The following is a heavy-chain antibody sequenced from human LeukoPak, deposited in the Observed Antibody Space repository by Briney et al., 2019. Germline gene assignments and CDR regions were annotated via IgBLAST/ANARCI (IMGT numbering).Heavy chain of an antibody. V-gene: IGHV1-69*06. CDR3: ARDGLPVESDY. D-gene: IGHD2-21*02. CDR1: GGTFSSYA. Sequence: ASVKVSCKASGGTFSSYAISWVRQAPGQGLEWMGGIIPLFGTANYAQKFQGRVTITADKSTSTAYMELSSLRSEDTAVYYCARDGLPVESDYWGQGTLVTVSS. CDR2: IIPLFGTA. J-gene: IGHJ4*02.